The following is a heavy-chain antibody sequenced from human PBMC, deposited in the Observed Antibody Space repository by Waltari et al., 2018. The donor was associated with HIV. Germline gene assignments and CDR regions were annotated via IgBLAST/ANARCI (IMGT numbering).Heavy chain of an antibody. Sequence: QVQLVESGGGVVQPGTSLRLSCAASGFTFNNNAMHWVRQAPGKGLELVAVIWYDGRNKYYSDSVKGRFSITRDTSKNTLSLEMNSLRAEDTGIYYCARDRTATSRGNGMDVWGPGTTVIVSS. CDR2: IWYDGRNK. V-gene: IGHV3-33*01. J-gene: IGHJ6*02. CDR1: GFTFNNNA. D-gene: IGHD1-1*01. CDR3: ARDRTATSRGNGMDV.